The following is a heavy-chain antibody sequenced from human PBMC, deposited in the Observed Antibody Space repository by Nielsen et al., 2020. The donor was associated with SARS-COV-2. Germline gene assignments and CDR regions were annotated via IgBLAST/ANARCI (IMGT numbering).Heavy chain of an antibody. D-gene: IGHD3-22*01. J-gene: IGHJ3*02. CDR2: IYYSGST. V-gene: IGHV4-31*03. CDR1: GGFISSGDYY. CDR3: ARAPITMIVVVNAFDI. Sequence: SETLSLTCTVSGGFISSGDYYWSWIRQHPGKGLEWIGYIYYSGSTYYNPSLKSRVTISVDTSKNQFSLKLSSVTAADTAVYYCARAPITMIVVVNAFDIWGQGTMVTVSS.